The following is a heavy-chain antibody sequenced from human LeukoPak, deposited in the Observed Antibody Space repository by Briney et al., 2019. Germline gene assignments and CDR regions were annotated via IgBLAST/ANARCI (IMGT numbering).Heavy chain of an antibody. CDR1: GGSFSGYY. Sequence: SETLSLTCAVYGGSFSGYYWSWIRQPPGKGLEWLGEINHSGSTNYNPSLKSRVTISVDTSKNQFSLKLSSVTAADTAVYYCARAGTNNYYYYYYMDVWGKGTTVTVSS. V-gene: IGHV4-34*01. CDR2: INHSGST. CDR3: ARAGTNNYYYYYYMDV. D-gene: IGHD1-7*01. J-gene: IGHJ6*03.